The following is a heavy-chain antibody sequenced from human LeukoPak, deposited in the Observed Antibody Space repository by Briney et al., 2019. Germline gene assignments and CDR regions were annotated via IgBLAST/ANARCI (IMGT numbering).Heavy chain of an antibody. V-gene: IGHV1-69*05. J-gene: IGHJ4*02. Sequence: GASVTVSCKASGGTFSSYAISWVRQAPGQGLEWMGGIIPIFGTANYAQKFQGRVTITTDESTSTAYMELSSLRSEDTAVYYCARVNSPYYYDSSGYYFADWGQGTLVTVSS. D-gene: IGHD3-22*01. CDR2: IIPIFGTA. CDR1: GGTFSSYA. CDR3: ARVNSPYYYDSSGYYFAD.